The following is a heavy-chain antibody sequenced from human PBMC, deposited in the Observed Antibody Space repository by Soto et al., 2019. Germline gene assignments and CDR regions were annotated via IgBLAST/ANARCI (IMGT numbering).Heavy chain of an antibody. CDR2: IYHSGTT. CDR3: ARVRAAAGTLNWFPP. Sequence: SETLSLTCAVSGGSISSSTWWSWVRQPPGKGLEWIGEIYHSGTTNYNPSLKSRVTISVDKSKNQFSLKLSSVTAADTAVYYCARVRAAAGTLNWFPPWGQGTLVTVS. V-gene: IGHV4-4*02. D-gene: IGHD6-13*01. J-gene: IGHJ5*02. CDR1: GGSISSSTW.